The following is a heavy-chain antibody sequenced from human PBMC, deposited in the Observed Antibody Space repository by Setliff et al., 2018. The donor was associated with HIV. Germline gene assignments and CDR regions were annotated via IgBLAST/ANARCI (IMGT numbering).Heavy chain of an antibody. CDR1: GFTFNSYG. D-gene: IGHD6-19*01. CDR2: IWYDASKK. V-gene: IGHV3-33*01. J-gene: IGHJ4*02. Sequence: GGSLRLSCAASGFTFNSYGMHWVRQAPGKGLEWVALIWYDASKKEYADSVKGRFNILRDDSKKTVDLQMNSLRADDTGFYYCARDPYWLEGYFDYWGPGTLVTVSS. CDR3: ARDPYWLEGYFDY.